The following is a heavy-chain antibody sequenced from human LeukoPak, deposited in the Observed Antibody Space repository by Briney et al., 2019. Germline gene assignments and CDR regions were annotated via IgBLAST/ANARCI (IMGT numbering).Heavy chain of an antibody. CDR1: GFTFSSYG. V-gene: IGHV3-33*01. CDR3: ARDRDSSGCFDY. J-gene: IGHJ4*02. D-gene: IGHD6-19*01. CDR2: IWYDGSNN. Sequence: GGSLRLSCVASGFTFSSYGMHWVRQAPGKGLEWVAVIWYDGSNNYYADSVKGRFTISRDNSKNTLYLQMNSLRAEDTAVYYCARDRDSSGCFDYWGQGTLVTVSS.